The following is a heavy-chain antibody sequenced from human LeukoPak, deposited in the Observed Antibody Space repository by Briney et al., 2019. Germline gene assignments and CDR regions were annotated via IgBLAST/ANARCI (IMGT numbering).Heavy chain of an antibody. V-gene: IGHV3-15*01. CDR1: GFIFSNAW. Sequence: GGSLRLSCSASGFIFSNAWMSWVRQAPGKGLEWVGRIKSKTDGGTTDYAAPVKGRFTISRDDSENTLYLQMNSLKTEDTAVYYCTCEYYDSSGLVSWGQGTLVTVSS. J-gene: IGHJ5*02. D-gene: IGHD3-22*01. CDR2: IKSKTDGGTT. CDR3: TCEYYDSSGLVS.